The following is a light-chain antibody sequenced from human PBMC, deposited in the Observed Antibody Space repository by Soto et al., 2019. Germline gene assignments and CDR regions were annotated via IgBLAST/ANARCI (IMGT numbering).Light chain of an antibody. V-gene: IGLV1-40*01. J-gene: IGLJ3*02. CDR3: QSYDSSLRGPV. CDR2: SNN. CDR1: SSNIGAGYD. Sequence: QSVLTQPPSVSGAPGQRVTISCTGNSSNIGAGYDVHWYQQLPRTAPKLLIYSNNIRPSGVPDRFSGSRSRTSASLAITGLQPEDEADYFCQSYDSSLRGPVFGGGTMLTVL.